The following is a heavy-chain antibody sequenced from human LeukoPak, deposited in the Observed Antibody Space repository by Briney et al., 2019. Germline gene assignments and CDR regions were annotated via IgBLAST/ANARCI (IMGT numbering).Heavy chain of an antibody. CDR1: GYSISSGYY. Sequence: SETLSLTCTVSGYSISSGYYWSWIRQPPGKGLEWIGYIYYSGSANYNPSLKSRVTTSINTSKNQFSLNLTSVTAADTAVYYCARDWYSSAWPIFDYWGQGTLVTVSS. J-gene: IGHJ4*02. CDR2: IYYSGSA. V-gene: IGHV4-61*01. D-gene: IGHD3-22*01. CDR3: ARDWYSSAWPIFDY.